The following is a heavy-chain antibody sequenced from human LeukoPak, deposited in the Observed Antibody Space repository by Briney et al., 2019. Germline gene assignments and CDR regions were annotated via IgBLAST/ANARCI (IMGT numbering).Heavy chain of an antibody. D-gene: IGHD6-13*01. Sequence: SETLSLTCDVPGVSISDGYYWGWIRQPPGKGLEWIGYIYYSGSTNYNPSLKSRVTISVDTSKNQFSLKLSSVTAADTAVYYCARGSSWYYFDYWGQGTLVTVSS. V-gene: IGHV4-61*08. CDR2: IYYSGST. CDR3: ARGSSWYYFDY. J-gene: IGHJ4*02. CDR1: GVSISDGYY.